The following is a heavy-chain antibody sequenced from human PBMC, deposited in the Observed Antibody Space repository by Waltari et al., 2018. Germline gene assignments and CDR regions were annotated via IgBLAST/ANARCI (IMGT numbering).Heavy chain of an antibody. J-gene: IGHJ6*03. D-gene: IGHD6-6*01. Sequence: QVQLVQSGAEVKKPGASVKVSYKASGYTFTGYYMHWVRQAPGQGLEWMGWINPNSGGTNYAQKFQGRVTMTRDTSISTAYMELSRLRSDDTAVYYCARELVIAARPDYYYYMDVWGKGTTVTISS. CDR3: ARELVIAARPDYYYYMDV. CDR1: GYTFTGYY. V-gene: IGHV1-2*02. CDR2: INPNSGGT.